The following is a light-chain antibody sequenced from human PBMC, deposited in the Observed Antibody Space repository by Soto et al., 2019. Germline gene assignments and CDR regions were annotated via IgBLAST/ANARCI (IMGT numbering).Light chain of an antibody. V-gene: IGLV2-8*01. CDR2: EVL. CDR3: SSFAGSHYV. Sequence: QSALTQPPSASASPGQSVTISCTGTSSDVGGYEYVSWYQQHPGKAPKLIIYEVLKRPSGVPDRFSDSKSAKTASLTVSGLQAEDDADYYCSSFAGSHYVFGTGTKVTVL. CDR1: SSDVGGYEY. J-gene: IGLJ1*01.